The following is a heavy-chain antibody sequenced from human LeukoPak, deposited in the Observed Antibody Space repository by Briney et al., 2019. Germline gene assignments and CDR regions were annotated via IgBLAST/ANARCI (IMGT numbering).Heavy chain of an antibody. CDR2: ISAHNGNT. V-gene: IGHV1-18*01. D-gene: IGHD1-26*01. CDR3: ARDWEIRKADY. J-gene: IGHJ4*02. Sequence: ASVKVSCKASGYTFTTYYITWVRQAPGQGLEWMGWISAHNGNTKYAQKFQGRVTMTTDTSTSTAYMELRSLRSDDTAMYYCARDWEIRKADYWGQGTLVTVSS. CDR1: GYTFTTYY.